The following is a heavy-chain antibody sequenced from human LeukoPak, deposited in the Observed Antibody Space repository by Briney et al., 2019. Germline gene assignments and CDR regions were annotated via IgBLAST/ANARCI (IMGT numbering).Heavy chain of an antibody. CDR3: ARATGSIAAATSYYFDY. D-gene: IGHD6-13*01. V-gene: IGHV4-39*01. CDR1: GGSISSSSYY. Sequence: SETLSLTCTVSGGSISSSSYYWGWIRQPPGKGLEWIGSIYYSGSTYYNPSLKSRVTISVDTSKSQFSLKLSSVTAADTAVYYCARATGSIAAATSYYFDYWGQGTLVTVSS. J-gene: IGHJ4*02. CDR2: IYYSGST.